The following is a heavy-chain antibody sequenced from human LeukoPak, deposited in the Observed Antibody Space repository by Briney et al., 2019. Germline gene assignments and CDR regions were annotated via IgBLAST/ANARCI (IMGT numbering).Heavy chain of an antibody. CDR3: ARGLHYYGSGSYYRGAFDI. D-gene: IGHD3-10*01. Sequence: PSETLSLTCGVYGGSFSDYYWSWIRQPPGKGLEWIGEINNSGSTNYNPSLKSRVSISVDMSKNQFSLKLSSVTAADTAVYYCARGLHYYGSGSYYRGAFDIWGQGTMVTVSS. CDR1: GGSFSDYY. CDR2: INNSGST. V-gene: IGHV4-34*01. J-gene: IGHJ3*02.